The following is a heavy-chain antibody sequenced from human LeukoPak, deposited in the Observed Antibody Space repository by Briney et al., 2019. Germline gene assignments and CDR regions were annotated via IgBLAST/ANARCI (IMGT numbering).Heavy chain of an antibody. CDR2: IYSGGST. CDR3: ARESPVAPNAFDI. V-gene: IGHV3-66*02. CDR1: GFTFSSYG. J-gene: IGHJ3*02. D-gene: IGHD6-19*01. Sequence: PGRSLRLSCAASGFTFSSYGMHWVRQAPGKGLEWVSIIYSGGSTFYADSVKGRFTISRDNSKNTLYLQMGSLRAEDMAVYYCARESPVAPNAFDIWGQGTMVTVSS.